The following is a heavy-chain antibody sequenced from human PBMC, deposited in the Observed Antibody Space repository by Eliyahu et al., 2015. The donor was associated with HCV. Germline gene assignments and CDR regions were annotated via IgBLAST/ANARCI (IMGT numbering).Heavy chain of an antibody. Sequence: QVQLVESGGGVVQPGRSLRLSCAASGFPFSSYGMHWVRQAPGKGLDWVAVIWFDGSEKYYADSVKGRFTISRDNSKNTLYLQMNSLRAEDTAVYYCAAYYVGFYYSGMDVWGQGTTVTVSS. CDR1: GFPFSSYG. J-gene: IGHJ6*02. D-gene: IGHD1-26*01. CDR3: AAYYVGFYYSGMDV. CDR2: IWFDGSEK. V-gene: IGHV3-33*01.